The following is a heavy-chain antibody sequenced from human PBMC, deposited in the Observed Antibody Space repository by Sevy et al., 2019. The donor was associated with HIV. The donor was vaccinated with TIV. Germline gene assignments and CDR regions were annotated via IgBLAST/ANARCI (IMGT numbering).Heavy chain of an antibody. CDR3: LCYCSSSNCRFAY. D-gene: IGHD2-2*01. J-gene: IGHJ4*02. V-gene: IGHV3-30*04. CDR1: RFSFRNYA. Sequence: GGSLRLSCSASRFSFRNYAMHWVRQTPGKGLEWVATFSYDEITKSYADSVKGRFTISRDNSMNTLYLEMNSLGPDDTDLSFCLCYCSSSNCRFAYWGQGTLVTVSS. CDR2: FSYDEITK.